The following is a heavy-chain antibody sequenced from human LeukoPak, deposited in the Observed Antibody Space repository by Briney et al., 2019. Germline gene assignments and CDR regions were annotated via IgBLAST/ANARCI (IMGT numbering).Heavy chain of an antibody. CDR2: INPNSGGT. CDR1: GYTFTCSY. D-gene: IGHD2-2*02. Sequence: ASVKVSCKASGYTFTCSYMHWVRHAPGQGLEWMGWINPNSGGTNYAQKFQGRVTMTRDTSISTAYMELSRLRSDDTAVYYCARERLPGCYKEWGQGTLVTVSS. V-gene: IGHV1-2*02. J-gene: IGHJ4*02. CDR3: ARERLPGCYKE.